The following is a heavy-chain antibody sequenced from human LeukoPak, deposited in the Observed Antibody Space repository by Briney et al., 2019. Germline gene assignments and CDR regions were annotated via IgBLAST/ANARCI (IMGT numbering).Heavy chain of an antibody. CDR3: AKDGYGDYGFDY. D-gene: IGHD4-17*01. CDR1: GFTFSSYA. CDR2: ISGSGGST. Sequence: GGSLRLSCAASGFTFSSYAMSWVRQAPGKGLEWVSTISGSGGSTYYADSVKGRFTISRDNSKNTLYLQMNSLRAEDTAVYYCAKDGYGDYGFDYWGQGTLVTVSS. J-gene: IGHJ4*02. V-gene: IGHV3-23*01.